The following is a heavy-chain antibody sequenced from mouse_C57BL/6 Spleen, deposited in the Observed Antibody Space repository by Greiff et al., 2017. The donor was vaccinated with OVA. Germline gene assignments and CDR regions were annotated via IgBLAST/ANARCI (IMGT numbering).Heavy chain of an antibody. J-gene: IGHJ4*01. V-gene: IGHV2-5*01. CDR3: AKKRTGTDAMDY. D-gene: IGHD4-1*01. Sequence: VKLMESGPGLVQPSQSLSITCTVSGFSLTSYGVHWVRQSPGKGLEWLGVIWSGGSTDYNAAFMSRLSITKDNSKSQVFFKMNSLQADDTAIYYCAKKRTGTDAMDYWGQGTSVTVSS. CDR1: GFSLTSYG. CDR2: IWSGGST.